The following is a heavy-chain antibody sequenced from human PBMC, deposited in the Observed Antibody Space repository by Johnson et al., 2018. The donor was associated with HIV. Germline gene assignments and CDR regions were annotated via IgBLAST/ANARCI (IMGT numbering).Heavy chain of an antibody. CDR1: GFTFSSYG. V-gene: IGHV3-30*18. CDR3: AKDFGIVVVKSAFDI. Sequence: QMLLVESGGGVVQPGRSLRLSCAASGFTFSSYGMHWVRQAPGKGLEWVAVISYDGSNKYYADSVKGRFTISRDNSKNTLYLQMNSLRAEATAVYYCAKDFGIVVVKSAFDIWGQGTMVTVSS. J-gene: IGHJ3*02. CDR2: ISYDGSNK. D-gene: IGHD3-22*01.